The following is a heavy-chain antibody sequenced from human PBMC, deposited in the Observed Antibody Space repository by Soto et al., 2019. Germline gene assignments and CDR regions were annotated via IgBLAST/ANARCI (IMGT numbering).Heavy chain of an antibody. D-gene: IGHD2-15*01. CDR3: ATGPDCSGDSCFDFDY. CDR2: ISYSGSYT. CDR1: ELIFSDYY. J-gene: IGHJ4*02. Sequence: QVQLVESGGGLVKPGGSLRLSCAASELIFSDYYMNWIRQAPGKGLEWVAVISYSGSYTNYADSVKGRFSVSRDNTKSSLYLQMDSLRVEDTALYYCATGPDCSGDSCFDFDYWRQGTRVTVSS. V-gene: IGHV3-11*06.